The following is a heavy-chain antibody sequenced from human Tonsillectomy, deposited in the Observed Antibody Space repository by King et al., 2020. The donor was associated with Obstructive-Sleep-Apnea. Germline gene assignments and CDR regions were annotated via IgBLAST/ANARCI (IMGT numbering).Heavy chain of an antibody. V-gene: IGHV4-59*01. J-gene: IGHJ6*02. Sequence: LQLQESGPGLVKPSETLSLTCTVSGGSISGYYWSWIRQPPGKGLEWIGYISYTGSTNYNPSLKSRVTISVDTSKNQFSLKLSSVTAADTAVYYCAGVGRPYFYYYGMDVWGQGTTVTVSS. D-gene: IGHD3-10*01. CDR2: ISYTGST. CDR3: AGVGRPYFYYYGMDV. CDR1: GGSISGYY.